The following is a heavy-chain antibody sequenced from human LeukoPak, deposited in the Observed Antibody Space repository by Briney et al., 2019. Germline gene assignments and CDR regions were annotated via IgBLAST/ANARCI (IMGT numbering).Heavy chain of an antibody. D-gene: IGHD3-16*01. CDR3: GRQGGWGGALSFFDS. Sequence: SETLSLTCTVSGVSISTTSYYWGWIRQTPGKGLEWIGSMLYRGSTYYRPPLRGGFIISVDASKNQFFLTLSPLNAAATAVYYCGRQGGWGGALSFFDSWGQGTLITVSS. J-gene: IGHJ4*02. CDR1: GVSISTTSYY. V-gene: IGHV4-39*01. CDR2: MLYRGST.